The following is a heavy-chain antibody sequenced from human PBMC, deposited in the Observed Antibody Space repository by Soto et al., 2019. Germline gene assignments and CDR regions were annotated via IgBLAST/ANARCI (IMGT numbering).Heavy chain of an antibody. J-gene: IGHJ5*02. V-gene: IGHV3-7*01. Sequence: GGSLRLSCAASGFSLSNHWMGWVRQAPGKGLEWVANIKSDGSEKYYVDSVKGRFIISRDNARNSQYLQMNSLRAEDTAVYYCARGPNYGDRTDYFDTRGQGTLVTVSS. CDR2: IKSDGSEK. CDR1: GFSLSNHW. D-gene: IGHD2-21*02. CDR3: ARGPNYGDRTDYFDT.